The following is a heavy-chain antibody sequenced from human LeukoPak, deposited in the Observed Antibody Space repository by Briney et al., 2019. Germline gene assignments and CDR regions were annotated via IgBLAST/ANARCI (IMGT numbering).Heavy chain of an antibody. Sequence: GGSLRLSCAASGFTFSSYGMNWVRQAPGKGLEWVAFIRYDGSKKYSADSVKGRFTISRDNSKNTLYLQMNSLRAEDTAVYYCARDRGGSYWFDPWGQGTLVTVSS. D-gene: IGHD1-26*01. CDR1: GFTFSSYG. J-gene: IGHJ5*02. CDR3: ARDRGGSYWFDP. V-gene: IGHV3-30*02. CDR2: IRYDGSKK.